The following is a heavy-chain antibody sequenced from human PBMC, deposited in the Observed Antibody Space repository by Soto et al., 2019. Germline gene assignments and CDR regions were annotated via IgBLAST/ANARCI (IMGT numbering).Heavy chain of an antibody. D-gene: IGHD3-10*01. CDR1: GFTFSSYS. Sequence: EVQLVESGGGLVKPGGSLRLSCAASGFTFSSYSMNWVRQAPGKGLEWVSSISSSSSYIYYADSVKGRFTISRDNAKNSLYLQMNSLRAEDTAVYYCARDIPPREEYGSGPVASDYWGQGTLVTVSS. V-gene: IGHV3-21*01. CDR2: ISSSSSYI. J-gene: IGHJ4*02. CDR3: ARDIPPREEYGSGPVASDY.